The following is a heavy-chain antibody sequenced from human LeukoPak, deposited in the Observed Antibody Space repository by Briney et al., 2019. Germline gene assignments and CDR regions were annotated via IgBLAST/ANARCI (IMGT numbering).Heavy chain of an antibody. Sequence: PGGSLRLSCVASGFTFSNYWMSWVRQAPGKGLEWMANIKQDGRENKYADSVKGRFTISRDNAKNSLYLQMNSLRAEDTAVYYCARYYCGGDCYSVSGLLLAFDIWGQGTMVTVSS. CDR1: GFTFSNYW. J-gene: IGHJ3*02. CDR2: IKQDGREN. D-gene: IGHD2-21*01. V-gene: IGHV3-7*01. CDR3: ARYYCGGDCYSVSGLLLAFDI.